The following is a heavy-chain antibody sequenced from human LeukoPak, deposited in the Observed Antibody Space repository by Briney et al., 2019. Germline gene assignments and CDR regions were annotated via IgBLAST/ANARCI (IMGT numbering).Heavy chain of an antibody. CDR2: ISGSGGST. D-gene: IGHD3-16*02. CDR3: AKRDDVIYYYYYGMDV. V-gene: IGHV3-23*01. CDR1: GFTVSSNY. J-gene: IGHJ6*02. Sequence: PGGSLRLSCAASGFTVSSNYMSWVRQAPGKGLEWVSAISGSGGSTYYADSVKGRFTISRDNSKNTLYLQMNSLRAEDTAVYYCAKRDDVIYYYYYGMDVWGQGTPVTVSS.